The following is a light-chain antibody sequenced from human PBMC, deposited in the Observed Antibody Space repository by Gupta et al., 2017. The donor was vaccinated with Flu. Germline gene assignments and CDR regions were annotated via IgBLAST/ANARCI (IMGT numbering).Light chain of an antibody. V-gene: IGLV1-44*01. CDR3: TAWDDSLNGHV. Sequence: VTISCSGSSSNIGSNPVNWYQQRPGTAPELLIYNNDLRPSGVPDRFSGSKSGTSASLAISGLQAEDETDYYCTAWDDSLNGHVFGTGTKVTVL. J-gene: IGLJ1*01. CDR1: SSNIGSNP. CDR2: NND.